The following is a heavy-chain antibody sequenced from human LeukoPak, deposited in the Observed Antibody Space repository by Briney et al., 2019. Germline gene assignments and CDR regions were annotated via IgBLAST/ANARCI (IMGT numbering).Heavy chain of an antibody. CDR3: ARGRDSSGYYSVYFDY. CDR1: GYGFTSYW. CDR2: IYPGDSDP. V-gene: IGHV5-51*01. J-gene: IGHJ4*02. D-gene: IGHD3-22*01. Sequence: GESLKISCKGSGYGFTSYWIGWVRQMPGKGLEWMGIIYPGDSDPRYSPSFQGQVTISADKSISTAYLQWSSLKASDTAMYYCARGRDSSGYYSVYFDYWGQGTLVTVSS.